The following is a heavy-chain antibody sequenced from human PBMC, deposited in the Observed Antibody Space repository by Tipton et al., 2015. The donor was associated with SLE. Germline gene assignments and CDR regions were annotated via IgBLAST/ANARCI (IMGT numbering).Heavy chain of an antibody. CDR3: ARVCGRECYFGWYFDL. CDR1: GGSINDYY. J-gene: IGHJ2*01. D-gene: IGHD2-21*01. V-gene: IGHV4-59*01. Sequence: GLVKPSETLSLTCTVSGGSINDYYWTWVRQSSGKGLEWIGFIEYSGNTNYNPSFKSRVSMSVDRSQNQFSLKMTSVTTADTAIYYCARVCGRECYFGWYFDLWGRGTLITVSS. CDR2: IEYSGNT.